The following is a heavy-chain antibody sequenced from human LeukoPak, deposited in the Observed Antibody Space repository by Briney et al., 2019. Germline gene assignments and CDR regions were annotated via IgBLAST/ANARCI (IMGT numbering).Heavy chain of an antibody. CDR3: ARGSSGYPDY. CDR2: IYYSGST. V-gene: IGHV4-59*01. J-gene: IGHJ4*02. CDR1: GGSISSYY. Sequence: SETLSLTCTVSGGSISSYYRSWIRQPPGKGLEWIGYIYYSGSTNYNPSLKSRVTISVDTSKNQFSLKLSSVTAADAAVYYCARGSSGYPDYWGQGTLVTVSS. D-gene: IGHD3-22*01.